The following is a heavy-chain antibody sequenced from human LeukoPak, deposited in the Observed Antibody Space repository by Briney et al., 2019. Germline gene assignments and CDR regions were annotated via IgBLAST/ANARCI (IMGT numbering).Heavy chain of an antibody. J-gene: IGHJ4*02. D-gene: IGHD6-19*01. Sequence: GGSLRLSCAASGFSFSTYSMNWVRHAPGKGLEWVSSISSSGTYIYYPDSMKGRFTISRDNAKNSLYLQMNSLRAEDTAVYYCARWPQRGSGWYAFDYWGQGTLVTVSS. V-gene: IGHV3-21*01. CDR3: ARWPQRGSGWYAFDY. CDR1: GFSFSTYS. CDR2: ISSSGTYI.